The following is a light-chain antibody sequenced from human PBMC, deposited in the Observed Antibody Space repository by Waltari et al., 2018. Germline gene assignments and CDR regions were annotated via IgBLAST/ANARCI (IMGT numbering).Light chain of an antibody. V-gene: IGKV1-39*01. Sequence: DIQMTQSPSSLSASLGDRVTITCRASQSISTYLNWFQHKPGQAPKPLIYAASSLQRGVPLRFRGSGSGTDFTLTITSLQPEDFATYYCHQTFSHPRPSFGQGTKVDI. CDR3: HQTFSHPRPS. CDR1: QSISTY. CDR2: AAS. J-gene: IGKJ2*01.